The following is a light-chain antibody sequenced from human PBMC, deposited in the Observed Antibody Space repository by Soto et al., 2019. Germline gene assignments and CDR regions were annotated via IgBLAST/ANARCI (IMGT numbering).Light chain of an antibody. CDR1: QSVSSSY. CDR2: DAS. Sequence: EIVLRQSPGTLSLSPGERATLSCRASQSVSSSYLAWYQQKPGQAPRLLIYDASTRATGIPARFSGSGSGTEFTLTISSLQSEDFAVYYCQQHGGSPITFGQGTRLEI. V-gene: IGKV3-20*01. CDR3: QQHGGSPIT. J-gene: IGKJ5*01.